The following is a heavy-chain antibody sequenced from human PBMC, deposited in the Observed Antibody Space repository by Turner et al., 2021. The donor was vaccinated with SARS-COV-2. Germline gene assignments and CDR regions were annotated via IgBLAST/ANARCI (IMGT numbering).Heavy chain of an antibody. V-gene: IGHV4-39*01. CDR1: GGSISSSSYY. CDR2: IYYSGST. J-gene: IGHJ6*02. D-gene: IGHD1-26*01. CDR3: AGEVVVLTTTHYGMDV. Sequence: QLQLQESGPGLVKPSETLSLTCTVSGGSISSSSYYWGWIRQPPGKGLEWIGSIYYSGSTYYNPSLKSRVTISVDTSKNQFSLKLSSVTAADKAVYYCAGEVVVLTTTHYGMDVWGQGTTVTVSS.